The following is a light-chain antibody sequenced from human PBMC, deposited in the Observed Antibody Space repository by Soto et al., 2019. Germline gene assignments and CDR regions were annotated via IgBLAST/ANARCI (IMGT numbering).Light chain of an antibody. V-gene: IGKV1-12*01. CDR2: ATS. J-gene: IGKJ4*01. Sequence: DIQMTQSPSSVSASVGDRVSITCRASQAINNWLAWYQQKPGKAPKLLIFATSTLQTGVPSRFIGSGSGTDYTLTISSLQPEDFATYYCQQANSFPLTFGGGTKVEFK. CDR1: QAINNW. CDR3: QQANSFPLT.